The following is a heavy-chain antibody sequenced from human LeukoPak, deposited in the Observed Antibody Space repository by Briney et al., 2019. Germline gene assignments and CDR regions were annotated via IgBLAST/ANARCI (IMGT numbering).Heavy chain of an antibody. CDR2: ISYDGSSK. D-gene: IGHD6-19*01. J-gene: IGHJ4*02. CDR1: GFTFSSYA. CDR3: ARGVAGDYFDY. Sequence: GRSLRLSCAASGFTFSSYAMHWVRQAPGKGLEWVAVISYDGSSKYYADSVKGRFTISRDNSKNTLYLQMNSLRAEDTAVYYCARGVAGDYFDYWGQGTLVTVSS. V-gene: IGHV3-30*04.